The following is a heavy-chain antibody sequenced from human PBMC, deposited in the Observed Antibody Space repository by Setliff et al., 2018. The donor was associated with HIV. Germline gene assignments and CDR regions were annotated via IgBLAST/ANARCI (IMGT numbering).Heavy chain of an antibody. CDR1: GGSISSYY. Sequence: PSETLSLTCTVSGGSISSYYWSWIRQHPGKGLEWIGYIHYSGSTYYNPSLKSQVTISVDTSKNRLSLKLSSVTAADAAVYYCARAMSSSWYIDGFDIWGQGTVVTVSS. CDR2: IHYSGST. J-gene: IGHJ3*02. D-gene: IGHD6-13*01. CDR3: ARAMSSSWYIDGFDI. V-gene: IGHV4-59*06.